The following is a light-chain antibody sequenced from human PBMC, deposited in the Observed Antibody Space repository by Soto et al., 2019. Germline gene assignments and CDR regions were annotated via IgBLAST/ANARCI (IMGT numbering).Light chain of an antibody. J-gene: IGKJ1*01. CDR3: QQYNYWLSWT. CDR1: QSIGGN. CDR2: GAS. V-gene: IGKV3-15*01. Sequence: EIVMTQSPVTLSVSPGERATLSCRASQSIGGNLAWYQQKPGQAPRLLIYGASTRATGIPARFSGGGSGTEFTLTIDSLQSEDFAVYYCQQYNYWLSWTFGQGTKVEIE.